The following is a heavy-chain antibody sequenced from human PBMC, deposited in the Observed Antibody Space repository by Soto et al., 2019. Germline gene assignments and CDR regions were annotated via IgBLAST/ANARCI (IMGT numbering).Heavy chain of an antibody. J-gene: IGHJ4*02. CDR3: ARILGDSSGLFVFYFDY. D-gene: IGHD3-22*01. V-gene: IGHV2-5*01. CDR1: GFSLSTSGVG. Sequence: SGPTLVNPTQTLTLTCTFSGFSLSTSGVGVVWIRQPPGKALEWLALIYWNDDKRYSTSLKSRLTISKDTSKSQVVLTMTNMDPVDTATYYCARILGDSSGLFVFYFDYWGQGTLVTVS. CDR2: IYWNDDK.